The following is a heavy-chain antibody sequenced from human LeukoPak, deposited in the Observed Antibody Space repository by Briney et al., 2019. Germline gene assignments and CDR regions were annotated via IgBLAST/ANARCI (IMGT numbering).Heavy chain of an antibody. V-gene: IGHV4-34*01. CDR1: GGSFSGYY. CDR3: ARHNVEDRLGELSAPFDY. D-gene: IGHD3-16*02. Sequence: SETLSLTCAVDGGSFSGYYWSWIRQPPGKGLEWIGEINHSGSTNYNPSLKSRVTISVDTSKNQFSLKLSSVTAADTAVYYCARHNVEDRLGELSAPFDYWGQGTLVTVSS. CDR2: INHSGST. J-gene: IGHJ4*02.